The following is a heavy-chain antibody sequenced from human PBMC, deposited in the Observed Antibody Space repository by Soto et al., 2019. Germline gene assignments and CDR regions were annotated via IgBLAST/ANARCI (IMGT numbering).Heavy chain of an antibody. CDR3: VKDSLGGMTPVFMPGPD. CDR1: GLTFSTYG. D-gene: IGHD2-2*01. V-gene: IGHV3-30*18. Sequence: VQLVESGGGVVQPGRSLRLSCGASGLTFSTYGFHWVRQAPGKGLEWVAVISNDVRNIHYAESVKGRFTISRDNSKNTLYLQMNSLRPNDTAVYYCVKDSLGGMTPVFMPGPDWAQGTLVTVSS. CDR2: ISNDVRNI. J-gene: IGHJ4*02.